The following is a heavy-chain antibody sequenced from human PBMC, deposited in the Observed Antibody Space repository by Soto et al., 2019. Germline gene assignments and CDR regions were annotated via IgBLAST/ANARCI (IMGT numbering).Heavy chain of an antibody. CDR3: VRDWESTTQTWGFGDS. CDR1: GGTFSSYT. Sequence: QVQLVQSGAEVKKPGSSVKVSCKASGGTFSSYTLTWVRQAPGQGLEWLGRIIPIFGVTNYAQKFQDRVTITADRSTTTDYMELSRLRSEDTAVYYCVRDWESTTQTWGFGDSWGQGTLVTVSS. V-gene: IGHV1-69*08. CDR2: IIPIFGVT. J-gene: IGHJ4*02. D-gene: IGHD1-1*01.